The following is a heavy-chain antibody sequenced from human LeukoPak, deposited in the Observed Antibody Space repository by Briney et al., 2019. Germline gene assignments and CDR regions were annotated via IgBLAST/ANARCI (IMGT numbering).Heavy chain of an antibody. D-gene: IGHD2-15*01. CDR2: ISGSSGAT. V-gene: IGHV3-23*01. Sequence: GRSLRLSCAASGFAFSRNDMFWVRQAPGKGLEWVACISGSSGATYYADSVRGRFTISRDNSKNTVFLQMNSLRAEDTAIYYCAKGGPGAFDFWGQGTMVTVSS. CDR1: GFAFSRND. J-gene: IGHJ3*01. CDR3: AKGGPGAFDF.